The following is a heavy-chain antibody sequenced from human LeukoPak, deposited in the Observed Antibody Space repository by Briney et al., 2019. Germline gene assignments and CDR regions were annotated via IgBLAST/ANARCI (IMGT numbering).Heavy chain of an antibody. CDR3: ARDKAYDFWSGSDLDY. CDR1: GYTFTSYG. V-gene: IGHV1-18*01. CDR2: ISAYNGTT. Sequence: GASGKVSCKASGYTFTSYGISWVRQAPRQGLEWMGWISAYNGTTNYAQKLQGRVTMTTDTSTSTAYMELRSLRSDDTAVYYCARDKAYDFWSGSDLDYWGQGTLVTVSS. J-gene: IGHJ4*02. D-gene: IGHD3-3*01.